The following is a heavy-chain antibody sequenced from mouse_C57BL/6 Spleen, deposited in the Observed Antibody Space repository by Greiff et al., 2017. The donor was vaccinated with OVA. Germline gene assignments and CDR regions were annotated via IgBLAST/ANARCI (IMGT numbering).Heavy chain of an antibody. CDR1: GYAFTNYL. CDR3: ARDEGLRRDYYAMDY. CDR2: INPGSGGT. Sequence: VKVVESGAELVRPGTSVKVSCKASGYAFTNYLIEWVKQRPGQGLEWIGVINPGSGGTNYNEKFKGKATLTADKSSSTAYMQLSSLTSEDSAVYFCARDEGLRRDYYAMDYWGQGTSVTVSS. J-gene: IGHJ4*01. D-gene: IGHD2-4*01. V-gene: IGHV1-54*01.